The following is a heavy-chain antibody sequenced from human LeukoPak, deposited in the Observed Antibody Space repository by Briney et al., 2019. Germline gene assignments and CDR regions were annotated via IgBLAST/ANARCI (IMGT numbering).Heavy chain of an antibody. Sequence: PSETLSLTCIVSGGSIRSDYWSWIRQPAGKGLEWIGRIYSGGSSNCNPSLKSRVTMSVDMSNNQISLKLTSVTAADTAVYYCARGSRGARFDYWGQGTLVTVSS. J-gene: IGHJ4*02. CDR3: ARGSRGARFDY. CDR2: IYSGGSS. CDR1: GGSIRSDY. D-gene: IGHD4/OR15-4a*01. V-gene: IGHV4-4*07.